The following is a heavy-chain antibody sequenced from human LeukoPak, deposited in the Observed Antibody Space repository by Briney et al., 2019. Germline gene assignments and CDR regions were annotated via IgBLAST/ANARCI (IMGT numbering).Heavy chain of an antibody. CDR3: ARARYNSGYIFDY. D-gene: IGHD5-18*01. CDR1: GFTVNNNY. CDR2: ISSGGIT. J-gene: IGHJ4*02. Sequence: GGSLRLFCAASGFTVNNNYIHWVRQAPGKGLEWVSLISSGGITHFADSVKGRFTISRDNSKNTLYLQMSSLRAEDTAVYYCARARYNSGYIFDYWGQGALVTVSS. V-gene: IGHV3-66*01.